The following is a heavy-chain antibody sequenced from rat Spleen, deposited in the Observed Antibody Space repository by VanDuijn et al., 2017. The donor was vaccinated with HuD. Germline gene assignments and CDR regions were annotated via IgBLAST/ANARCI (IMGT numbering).Heavy chain of an antibody. CDR3: ARTDYFDY. CDR1: GYSITSSY. J-gene: IGHJ2*01. Sequence: EVQLQESGPGLVKPSQSLSLTCSVTGYSITSSYRWNWIRKFPGNKMEWIGYISYSGDTSYNPSLKSRISITRDTSKNKFFLQLNSVTTEDTATYYCARTDYFDYWGQGVMVTVSS. V-gene: IGHV3-1*01. CDR2: ISYSGDT.